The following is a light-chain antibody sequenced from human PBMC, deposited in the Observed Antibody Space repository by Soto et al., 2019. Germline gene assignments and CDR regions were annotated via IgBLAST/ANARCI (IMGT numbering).Light chain of an antibody. Sequence: DIQMTQSPSSLSASIGARVTITCRTGQSISNYLNWYQQKPGKAPKLLIYAASSLQSGVPSRFSGSAAGTDFTLTISSLQPEDFATYYGQQSYSTPRTFGQGTKLEIK. V-gene: IGKV1-39*01. CDR1: QSISNY. CDR2: AAS. J-gene: IGKJ2*01. CDR3: QQSYSTPRT.